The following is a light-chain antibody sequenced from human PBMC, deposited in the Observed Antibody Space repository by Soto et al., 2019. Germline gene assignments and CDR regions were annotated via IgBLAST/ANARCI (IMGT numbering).Light chain of an antibody. J-gene: IGLJ2*01. Sequence: QSVLTQPPSVSGAPGQRVTISRTGSSSNIGAGYDVHWYQQLPGTAPKLLIYGNSNRPSGVPDRFSGSKSGTSASLAITGLQAEDEADYYCQSYDSSLSGVVFGGGTKLTVL. CDR1: SSNIGAGYD. CDR2: GNS. V-gene: IGLV1-40*01. CDR3: QSYDSSLSGVV.